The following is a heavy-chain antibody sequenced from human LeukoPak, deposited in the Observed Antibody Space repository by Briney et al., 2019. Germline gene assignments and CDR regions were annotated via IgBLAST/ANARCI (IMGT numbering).Heavy chain of an antibody. CDR1: GFTVSSNY. CDR3: AKNYDFWSGYSEPLDY. V-gene: IGHV3-53*05. J-gene: IGHJ4*02. D-gene: IGHD3-3*01. CDR2: IYSGGNT. Sequence: GGSLRLSCAASGFTVSSNYMSWVRQAPGKGLEWVSVIYSGGNTYYADSVKGRFTISRDNSKNTLYLQMNSLRAEDTAVYYCAKNYDFWSGYSEPLDYWGQGTLVTVSS.